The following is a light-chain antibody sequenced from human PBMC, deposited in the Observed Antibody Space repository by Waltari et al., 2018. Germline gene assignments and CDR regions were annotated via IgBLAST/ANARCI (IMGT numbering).Light chain of an antibody. V-gene: IGLV2-8*01. J-gene: IGLJ2*01. CDR3: SSYAGTNNVV. CDR1: SSDVGGFNY. CDR2: EVS. Sequence: QSALTQPPSASGSPGQSVTISCTATSSDVGGFNYVSWYQQHPGKAPKLMIYEVSKRPAGVPDRFSGSKSDNTASLTVSGLQAEDEGDYYCSSYAGTNNVVFGGGTKLTVL.